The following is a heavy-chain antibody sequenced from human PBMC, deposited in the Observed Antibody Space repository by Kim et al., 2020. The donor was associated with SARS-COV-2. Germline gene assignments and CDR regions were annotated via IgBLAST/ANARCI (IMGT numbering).Heavy chain of an antibody. CDR2: ISYDGSNK. V-gene: IGHV3-30-3*01. J-gene: IGHJ4*02. CDR1: GFTFSSYA. Sequence: GGSLRLSCAASGFTFSSYAMHWVRQAPGKGLEWVAVISYDGSNKYYADSVKGRFTISRDNSKNTLYLQMNSLRAEDTAVYYCARDQFDIVATSWSKRPTFDYWGQGTLVTVSS. D-gene: IGHD5-12*01. CDR3: ARDQFDIVATSWSKRPTFDY.